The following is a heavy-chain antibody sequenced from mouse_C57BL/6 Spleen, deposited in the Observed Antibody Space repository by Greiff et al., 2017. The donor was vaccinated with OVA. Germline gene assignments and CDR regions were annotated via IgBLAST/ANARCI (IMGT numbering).Heavy chain of an antibody. D-gene: IGHD1-1*01. J-gene: IGHJ4*01. Sequence: EVQLQQSGPVLVKPGASVKMSCKASGYTFPDYYLNWVKQSHGKSLEWIGVINPYNGGTSYNQKFKGKATLTVDKSSSTAYMELNSLTSEDSAVYYCARGGYYGSSPYAMDYWGQGTSVTVSS. CDR3: ARGGYYGSSPYAMDY. V-gene: IGHV1-19*01. CDR2: INPYNGGT. CDR1: GYTFPDYY.